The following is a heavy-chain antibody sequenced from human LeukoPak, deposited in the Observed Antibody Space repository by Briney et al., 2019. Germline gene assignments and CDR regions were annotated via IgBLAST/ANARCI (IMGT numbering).Heavy chain of an antibody. CDR2: IYTSGST. D-gene: IGHD3-10*01. CDR3: AREDERITMVRGQPQPDSGAFDI. V-gene: IGHV4-61*02. J-gene: IGHJ3*02. CDR1: GGSISSGSYY. Sequence: SETLSLTCTVSGGSISSGSYYWSWIRQPAGKGLEWIGRIYTSGSTNYNPSLKSRVTISVDTSKNQFSLKLSSVTAADTAVYYCAREDERITMVRGQPQPDSGAFDIWGQGTMVTVSS.